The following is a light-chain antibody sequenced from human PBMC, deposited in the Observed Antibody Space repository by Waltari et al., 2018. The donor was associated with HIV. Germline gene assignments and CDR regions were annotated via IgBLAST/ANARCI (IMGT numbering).Light chain of an antibody. CDR1: QSLSSS. CDR2: DAS. V-gene: IGKV3-11*01. Sequence: EIVLTQSPATLSVSPGERATLSCRASQSLSSSLAWYQQKPGQSPRLLIYDASNRAPDTPARFSGSGSGTDFTLTISSLEPEDFAVYYCQHRNNWPLFTFGPGTKVQI. J-gene: IGKJ3*01. CDR3: QHRNNWPLFT.